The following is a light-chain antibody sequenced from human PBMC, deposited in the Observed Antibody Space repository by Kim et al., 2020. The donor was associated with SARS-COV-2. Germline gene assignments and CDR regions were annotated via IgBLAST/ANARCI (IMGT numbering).Light chain of an antibody. Sequence: LSPGESATLSCRASQSVSSSNLVWYQQKPGQAPRLVIYGASSRAIGIPVRCSGSGSGTDCTLTIDRLEPEDFAVYYCQQYGDSPYTFGQGTKLEI. CDR3: QQYGDSPYT. V-gene: IGKV3-20*01. CDR1: QSVSSSN. CDR2: GAS. J-gene: IGKJ2*01.